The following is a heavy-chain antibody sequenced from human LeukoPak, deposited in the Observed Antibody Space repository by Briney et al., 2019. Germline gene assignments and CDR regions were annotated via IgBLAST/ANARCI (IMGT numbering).Heavy chain of an antibody. J-gene: IGHJ6*04. V-gene: IGHV4-59*01. Sequence: SETLSLTCTVSGGSISSYYWSWIRQPPGKGLEWIGYIYYSGSTNYNPSLKSRVTISVDTSKNQFSLKLSSVTAADTAVYYCARVEASVYYGMDVWGKGTTVTVSS. CDR1: GGSISSYY. CDR2: IYYSGST. CDR3: ARVEASVYYGMDV.